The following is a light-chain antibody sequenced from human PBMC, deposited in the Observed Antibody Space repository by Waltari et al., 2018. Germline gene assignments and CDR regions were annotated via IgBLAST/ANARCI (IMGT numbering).Light chain of an antibody. CDR1: QTVTND. Sequence: EIVITQSPASLSVSPGERATLSCTASQTVTNDLAWYQQKPGQAPKLLIFGASTRATGVPARFSGSGSGTEFTLTIGSVQSEDFAVYYCQQYSDWIAFGGGTK. V-gene: IGKV3-15*01. CDR2: GAS. CDR3: QQYSDWIA. J-gene: IGKJ4*01.